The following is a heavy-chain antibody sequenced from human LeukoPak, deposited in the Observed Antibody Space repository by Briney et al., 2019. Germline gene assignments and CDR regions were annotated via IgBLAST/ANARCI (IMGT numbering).Heavy chain of an antibody. CDR3: ARALITMTPY. Sequence: SETLSLTCAVYGGSFSGYYWSWIRQPPGKGLEWIGEINHSGSTNYNPSLKSRVTISVDTSKNQFSLKLSSVTAADTAVYYCARALITMTPYWGQGTLVTVSS. D-gene: IGHD3-22*01. J-gene: IGHJ4*02. CDR2: INHSGST. V-gene: IGHV4-34*01. CDR1: GGSFSGYY.